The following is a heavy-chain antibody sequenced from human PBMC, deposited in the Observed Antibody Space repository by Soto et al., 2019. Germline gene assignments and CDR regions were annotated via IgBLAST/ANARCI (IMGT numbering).Heavy chain of an antibody. D-gene: IGHD3-10*01. J-gene: IGHJ4*02. CDR3: ARAATGFGDFDY. Sequence: QVQLQESGPGLVKPSETLSLTCTVSTGSSSRHYWSWIRQSPGKGLEWIGYIYYSGSTNYNPSLKSRVTISVDTSKNQFSLKLSSVTAADTAVYFCARAATGFGDFDYWGQGTLVSVSS. V-gene: IGHV4-59*11. CDR1: TGSSSRHY. CDR2: IYYSGST.